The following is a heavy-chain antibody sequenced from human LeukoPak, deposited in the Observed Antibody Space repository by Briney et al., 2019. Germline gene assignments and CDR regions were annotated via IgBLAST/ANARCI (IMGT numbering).Heavy chain of an antibody. CDR2: ISSSSSYI. D-gene: IGHD4-17*01. CDR1: GFTFSSYS. J-gene: IGHJ4*02. CDR3: AKDEAHTV. V-gene: IGHV3-21*01. Sequence: GGSLRLSCAASGFTFSSYSMNWVRQAPGKGLEWVSSISSSSSYIYYADSVKGRFTISRDNSKNTLYLQMNSLRAEDTAVYYCAKDEAHTVWGQGTLVTVSS.